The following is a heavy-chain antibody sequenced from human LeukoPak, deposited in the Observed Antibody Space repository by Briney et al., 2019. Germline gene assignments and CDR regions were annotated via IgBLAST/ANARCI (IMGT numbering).Heavy chain of an antibody. CDR2: FDPEDGET. CDR1: GYTLTELS. CDR3: ATDYYYDSSGSYYTIDY. J-gene: IGHJ4*02. Sequence: ASVKVSCKVSGYTLTELSMHWVRQAPGKGREWMGGFDPEDGETLYAQKFQGRVTMTEDTSTDTAYMELSSLRSEDTAVYYCATDYYYDSSGSYYTIDYWGQGTLVTVSS. D-gene: IGHD3-22*01. V-gene: IGHV1-24*01.